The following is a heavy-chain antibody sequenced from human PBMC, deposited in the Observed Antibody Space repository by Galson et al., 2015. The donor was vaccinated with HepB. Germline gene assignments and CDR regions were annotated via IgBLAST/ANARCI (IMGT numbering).Heavy chain of an antibody. Sequence: SVKVSCKASGYTFTDSYIHWVRQAPGQGLEWMGRINPNSDVTIYAQGLQGRVTMTRDMSINTAFMEFSGLRSNDTAVYYCARGKPLRPNSFDYWGQGTLVTVSS. CDR3: ARGKPLRPNSFDY. J-gene: IGHJ4*02. CDR2: INPNSDVT. CDR1: GYTFTDSY. D-gene: IGHD2/OR15-2a*01. V-gene: IGHV1-2*06.